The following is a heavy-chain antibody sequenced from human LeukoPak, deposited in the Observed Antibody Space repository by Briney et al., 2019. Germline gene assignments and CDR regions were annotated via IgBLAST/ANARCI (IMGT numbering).Heavy chain of an antibody. D-gene: IGHD3-10*01. Sequence: AGTLRLTCAASGFTISSDAMHWVRLAPGKELEYVSAISSSGDSTYNADPVKGRFTISRDNSKDTLYLQMSSLRAGDTAVYFCVKGRVSGSGSYYNAPFDYWGQGTLVTVSS. J-gene: IGHJ4*02. CDR3: VKGRVSGSGSYYNAPFDY. CDR1: GFTISSDA. CDR2: ISSSGDST. V-gene: IGHV3-64D*06.